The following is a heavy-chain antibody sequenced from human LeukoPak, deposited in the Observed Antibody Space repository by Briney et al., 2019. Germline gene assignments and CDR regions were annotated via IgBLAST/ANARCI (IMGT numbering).Heavy chain of an antibody. Sequence: GGSLRLSCAASGFTFSTYWLHWVRHAPGEGLVWVSPIDNYGSEKTYADSVKGRFTMSRDNAKSTLYLQMNMREAEEAAVYCCTRGGYHHGFDIWGQGTMVTVSS. J-gene: IGHJ3*02. V-gene: IGHV3-74*03. D-gene: IGHD2-15*01. CDR1: GFTFSTYW. CDR2: IDNYGSEK. CDR3: TRGGYHHGFDI.